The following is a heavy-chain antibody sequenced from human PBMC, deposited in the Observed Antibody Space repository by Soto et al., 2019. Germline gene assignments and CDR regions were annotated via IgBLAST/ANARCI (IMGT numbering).Heavy chain of an antibody. Sequence: ASVKISCKGSGYSITSNWIGWVRQMPGKGLEWMGIIYPGDSDTRYSPSFQGQVTISADKSISTAYLQWSSLKASDTAMYYCARHGAAADTDYYYYYGMDVWGQGTTVTVSS. J-gene: IGHJ6*02. CDR2: IYPGDSDT. CDR1: GYSITSNW. CDR3: ARHGAAADTDYYYYYGMDV. D-gene: IGHD6-13*01. V-gene: IGHV5-51*01.